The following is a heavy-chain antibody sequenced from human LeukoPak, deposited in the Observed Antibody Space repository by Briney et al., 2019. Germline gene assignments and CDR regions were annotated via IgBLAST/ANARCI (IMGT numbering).Heavy chain of an antibody. Sequence: PSETLSLTCTASSDSFSRRTSYWGWLRQPPGKGLEWIGSISYSGSTSYNPSLKSRVTISVDTSKSQFSLKLTSVTVADTAVYYCAGDADTINWFFFWGQGTLVTVSS. CDR1: SDSFSRRTSY. V-gene: IGHV4-39*07. CDR2: ISYSGST. CDR3: AGDADTINWFFF. D-gene: IGHD2-2*01. J-gene: IGHJ5*01.